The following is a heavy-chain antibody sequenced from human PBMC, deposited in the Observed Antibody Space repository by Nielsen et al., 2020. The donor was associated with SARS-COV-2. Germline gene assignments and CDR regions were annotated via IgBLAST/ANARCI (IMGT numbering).Heavy chain of an antibody. J-gene: IGHJ6*02. CDR2: INWNGGST. Sequence: GGSLRLSCAASGFNFSTFGMHWVRQAPGKGLEWVSGINWNGGSTGYADSVKGRFTISRDNAKNSLYLQMNSLRAEDTAVYYCAREGGDSGSRYALDIWGQGTPVTVSS. D-gene: IGHD1-26*01. CDR3: AREGGDSGSRYALDI. CDR1: GFNFSTFG. V-gene: IGHV3-20*04.